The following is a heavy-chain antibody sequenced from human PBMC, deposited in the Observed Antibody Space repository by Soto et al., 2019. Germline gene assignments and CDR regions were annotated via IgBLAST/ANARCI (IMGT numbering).Heavy chain of an antibody. CDR3: ARPNRVSRAFDI. CDR2: INSDGSST. Sequence: EVQLVESGGGLVQPGGSLRLSCAASGFTFSSYWMHWVRQAPGKGLVWVSRINSDGSSTSYADSVKGRFTISRDNAKNTLYLQMNSLRAEDTAVYYCARPNRVSRAFDIWGQGTMVTVSS. D-gene: IGHD6-13*01. CDR1: GFTFSSYW. V-gene: IGHV3-74*01. J-gene: IGHJ3*02.